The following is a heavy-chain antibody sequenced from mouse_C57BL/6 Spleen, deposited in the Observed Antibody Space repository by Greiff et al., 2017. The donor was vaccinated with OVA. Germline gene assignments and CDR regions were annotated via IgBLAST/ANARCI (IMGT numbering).Heavy chain of an antibody. CDR2: INPSSGYT. CDR1: GYTFTSYT. CDR3: AREATTVVARYFDV. D-gene: IGHD1-1*01. V-gene: IGHV1-4*01. J-gene: IGHJ1*03. Sequence: QVHVKQSGAELARPGASVKMSCKASGYTFTSYTMHWVKQRPGQGLEWIGYINPSSGYTKYNQKFKDKATLTADKSSSTAYMQLSSLTSEDSAVYYCAREATTVVARYFDVWGTGTTVTVSS.